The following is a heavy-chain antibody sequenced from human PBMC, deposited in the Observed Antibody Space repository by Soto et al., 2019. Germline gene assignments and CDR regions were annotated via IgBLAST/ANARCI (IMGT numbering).Heavy chain of an antibody. CDR3: ARGRNWNYVYYYYYGMDV. CDR2: INHSGST. D-gene: IGHD1-7*01. Sequence: SETLSLTCAVYGGSFSGYYWSWILQPPGQWLEWIGEINHSGSTNYNPSLKSRFTISVDTSKNQFSLKLSSVTAADTAVYYCARGRNWNYVYYYYYGMDVWGQGTTVTVSS. CDR1: GGSFSGYY. J-gene: IGHJ6*02. V-gene: IGHV4-34*01.